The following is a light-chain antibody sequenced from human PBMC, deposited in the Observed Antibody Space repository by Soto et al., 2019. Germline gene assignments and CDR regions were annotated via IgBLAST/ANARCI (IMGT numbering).Light chain of an antibody. CDR2: DVS. J-gene: IGLJ1*01. CDR3: CSYAGRDTLYV. CDR1: STDVGGYNY. Sequence: QSAPTQPRSVSGSPGQSVTISCTGTSTDVGGYNYVSWYQQHPGKVPKLMLYDVSKRPSGVPDRFSGSKSGNTASLTISGLQAEDEADYYRCSYAGRDTLYVFGSGTKLTVL. V-gene: IGLV2-11*01.